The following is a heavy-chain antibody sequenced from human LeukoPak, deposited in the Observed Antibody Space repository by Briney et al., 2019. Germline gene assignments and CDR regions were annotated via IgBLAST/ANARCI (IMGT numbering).Heavy chain of an antibody. D-gene: IGHD5-18*01. CDR3: ARGEGETAMVTSFDS. Sequence: GASVKVSCKASGYTFTNYGLNWVRQAPGQGLEWMGWINTNTGNPTYAQGFTGRFVFSLDTSVSTAYLQISSLKADDTAVYYCARGEGETAMVTSFDSWGQGTLVTVSP. CDR2: INTNTGNP. V-gene: IGHV7-4-1*02. J-gene: IGHJ4*02. CDR1: GYTFTNYG.